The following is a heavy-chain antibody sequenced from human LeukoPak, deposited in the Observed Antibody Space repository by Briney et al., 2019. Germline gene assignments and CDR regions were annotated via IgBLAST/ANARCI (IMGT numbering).Heavy chain of an antibody. Sequence: ASVKVSCKASGYTFTGYYMHWVRQAPGQGLEWMGWINPNSGGTNYAQKFQGRVTMTRDTSISTAYMELSRLRSDDTAVYYCARDPSVVGATESFDYWGQGTPVTVSS. CDR1: GYTFTGYY. CDR2: INPNSGGT. D-gene: IGHD1-26*01. CDR3: ARDPSVVGATESFDY. V-gene: IGHV1-2*02. J-gene: IGHJ4*02.